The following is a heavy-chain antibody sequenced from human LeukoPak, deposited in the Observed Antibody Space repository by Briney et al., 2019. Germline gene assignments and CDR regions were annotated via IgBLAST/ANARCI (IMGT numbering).Heavy chain of an antibody. J-gene: IGHJ4*02. CDR2: TYYRAQWFN. Sequence: SQTFSLTCDISGDSVSRNSAAWNWIRQSPSRGLEWLGRTYYRAQWFNDYAASVKGRISINPDTSKNQFSLQLNSVTPEDTAVYYCAEGMRIFDHWGQGTLVTVSS. V-gene: IGHV6-1*01. CDR1: GDSVSRNSAA. CDR3: AEGMRIFDH.